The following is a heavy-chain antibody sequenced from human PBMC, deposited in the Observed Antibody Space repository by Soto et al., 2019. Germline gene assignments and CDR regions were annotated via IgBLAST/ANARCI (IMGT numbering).Heavy chain of an antibody. D-gene: IGHD3-10*01. CDR2: INPYTGNT. J-gene: IGHJ4*02. V-gene: IGHV1-18*01. Sequence: ASVKVSCTASGFTFAIYGITWVRQAPGQGLEWMGWINPYTGNTNYAQKFQGRVTMTTDTSTSTGYMELRSLRSDDTAVYYCGSTNYTPSLKSRLTISVDPSKNQFSLKLTSVTAADTAVYYCARAVPGSTGTHHSGSGIFYVSPFDYWGQGALVTVSS. CDR1: GFTFAIYG. CDR3: GSTNYTPSLKSRLTISVDPSKNQFSLKLTSVTAADTAVYYCARAVPGSTGTHHSGSGIFYVSPFDY.